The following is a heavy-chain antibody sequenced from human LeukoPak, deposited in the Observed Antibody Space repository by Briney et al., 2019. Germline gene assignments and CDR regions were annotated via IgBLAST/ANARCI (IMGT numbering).Heavy chain of an antibody. CDR1: GGSISSSSYY. CDR2: IYYSGST. J-gene: IGHJ4*02. Sequence: PSETLSLTCTVYGGSISSSSYYWGWIRQPPGKGLEWIGSIYYSGSTYYNPSLNSRVTKSVDTSKNKFSLKLSSVTAADTVVYYCARDSDYYGLYFWGQGTLVTVSS. V-gene: IGHV4-39*02. CDR3: ARDSDYYGLYF. D-gene: IGHD3-10*01.